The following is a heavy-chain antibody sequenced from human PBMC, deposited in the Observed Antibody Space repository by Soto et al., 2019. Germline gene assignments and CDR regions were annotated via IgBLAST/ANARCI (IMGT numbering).Heavy chain of an antibody. D-gene: IGHD3-22*01. Sequence: EVQLVESGGGLVQPGGSLKLSCAASGFTFSGSAMHWVRQASGKGLQWVGRIRSKANSYATSYDASVKGRFTISRDDLKNTAYLQTNSLKTEDTATYYCTRRYFYDSSGSYMDDYWGQGTLVTVSS. V-gene: IGHV3-73*02. J-gene: IGHJ4*02. CDR3: TRRYFYDSSGSYMDDY. CDR2: IRSKANSYAT. CDR1: GFTFSGSA.